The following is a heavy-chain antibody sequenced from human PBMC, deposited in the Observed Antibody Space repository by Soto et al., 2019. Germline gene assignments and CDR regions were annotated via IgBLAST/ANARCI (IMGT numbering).Heavy chain of an antibody. CDR2: IYSGGGT. J-gene: IGHJ4*02. Sequence: EVQLVESGGGLVQPGGSLRLSCAASGLTVSTNPMSWVRQAPGKGLEWVSVIYSGGGTHYADSVKGRFTISRDKSKNTVYLQMNNLRAEDTAVYCCARDGSGYWGQGTLVTVSS. CDR3: ARDGSGY. V-gene: IGHV3-66*01. CDR1: GLTVSTNP.